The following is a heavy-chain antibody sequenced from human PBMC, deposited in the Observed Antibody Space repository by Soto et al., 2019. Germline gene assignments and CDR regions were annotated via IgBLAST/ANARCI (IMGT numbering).Heavy chain of an antibody. V-gene: IGHV3-48*03. CDR1: GFTSSRFE. D-gene: IGHD5-18*01. CDR3: TRAAWLPSLSFY. CDR2: ISSSGSTA. J-gene: IGHJ4*02. Sequence: GGSLRLSCAASGFTSSRFELHWVRQAPGKGLEWISYISSSGSTAYYESSVEGRFTISRDNANNSVYLQMDSLTAEDTALYYCTRAAWLPSLSFYWGQGDLVTVSS.